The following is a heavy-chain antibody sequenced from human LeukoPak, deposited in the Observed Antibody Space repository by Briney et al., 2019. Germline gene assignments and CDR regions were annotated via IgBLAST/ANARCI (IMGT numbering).Heavy chain of an antibody. CDR2: IIPIFGTA. CDR1: GGTFSSYA. J-gene: IGHJ6*03. V-gene: IGHV1-69*05. CDR3: ARDVTTYYYDSSGPGYMDV. Sequence: SVKVSCKASGGTFSSYAISWVRQAPGQGLEWMGRIIPIFGTANYAQKFQGRVTVTTDESTSTAYMELSSLRSEDTAVYYCARDVTTYYYDSSGPGYMDVWGKGTTVTVSS. D-gene: IGHD3-22*01.